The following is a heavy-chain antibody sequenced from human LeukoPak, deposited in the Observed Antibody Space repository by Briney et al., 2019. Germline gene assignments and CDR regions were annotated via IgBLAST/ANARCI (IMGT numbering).Heavy chain of an antibody. V-gene: IGHV3-53*01. CDR2: IYTAGTT. CDR1: GFSVSSNF. CDR3: ARGPRGPARLDY. D-gene: IGHD3-10*01. J-gene: IGHJ4*02. Sequence: GGSLRLSCAGSGFSVSSNFMSWVRQAPGKGLEWVSVIYTAGTTYYADSVKGRFTFSRDNSKNTLYLQMNSLRAEDTAVYYCARGPRGPARLDYWGQGTLVTVSS.